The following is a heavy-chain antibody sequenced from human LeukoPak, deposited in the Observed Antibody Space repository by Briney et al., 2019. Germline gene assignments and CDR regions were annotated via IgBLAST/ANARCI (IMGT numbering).Heavy chain of an antibody. V-gene: IGHV3-21*01. D-gene: IGHD3-10*01. CDR1: GFTFSSYS. CDR2: ISSSSCYI. CDR3: ARDISGVVRGVIHY. J-gene: IGHJ4*02. Sequence: GGSLRLSCAASGFTFSSYSMNWVRQAPGKGLEWVSSISSSSCYIYYADSVKGRFTISRDNAKNSLYLQMNSLRTEDTAVYYCARDISGVVRGVIHYWGQGTLVTVSS.